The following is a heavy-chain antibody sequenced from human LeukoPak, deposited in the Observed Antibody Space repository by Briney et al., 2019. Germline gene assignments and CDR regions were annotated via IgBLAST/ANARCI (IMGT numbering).Heavy chain of an antibody. D-gene: IGHD2-2*02. CDR2: INHSESK. V-gene: IGHV4-34*01. CDR1: GGPFSGYY. J-gene: IGHJ5*02. CDR3: GREGGLERYCSSTSCYNFAP. Sequence: PSEPLSLTCAVYGGPFSGYYWSWIRQPPGKGLEWIGEINHSESKNYNPPLKSRVTLSVDTSKNQFSPKLSSVTAADTAVYYCGREGGLERYCSSTSCYNFAPWGQGTLVTVSS.